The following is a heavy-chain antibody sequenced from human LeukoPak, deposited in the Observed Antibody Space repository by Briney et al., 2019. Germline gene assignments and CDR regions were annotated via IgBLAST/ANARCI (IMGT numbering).Heavy chain of an antibody. CDR3: ARGRYYYDSSGSY. J-gene: IGHJ4*02. Sequence: GGALRLSSAASGFTFSSYWMSWGRHAPRKRLQWVANIKQDGSEKYYVDSVKGRFTISTDNTNNSPYLQMNRTRAEDTAVYYCARGRYYYDSSGSYWGQGTLVTVSS. D-gene: IGHD3-22*01. CDR2: IKQDGSEK. CDR1: GFTFSSYW. V-gene: IGHV3-7*01.